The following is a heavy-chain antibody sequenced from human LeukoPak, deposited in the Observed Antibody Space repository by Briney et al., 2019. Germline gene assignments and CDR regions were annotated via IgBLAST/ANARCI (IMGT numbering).Heavy chain of an antibody. D-gene: IGHD3-22*01. CDR1: GFTFSDYY. Sequence: GGSLRLSCAASGFTFSDYYMSWIRQAPGKGLEWVSYISSSGSTIYYADSVKGRFTISRDNAKNSLYLQMNSLRAEDTAVYYCARDTWTYYYDSSGSYYFDYWGQGTLVTVSS. J-gene: IGHJ4*02. CDR3: ARDTWTYYYDSSGSYYFDY. V-gene: IGHV3-11*01. CDR2: ISSSGSTI.